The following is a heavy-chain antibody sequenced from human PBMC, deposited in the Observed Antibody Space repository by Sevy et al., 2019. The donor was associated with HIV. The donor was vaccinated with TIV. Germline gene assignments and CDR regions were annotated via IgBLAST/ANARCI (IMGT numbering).Heavy chain of an antibody. CDR3: ARELGAHYYYYGMDV. V-gene: IGHV3-30-3*01. D-gene: IGHD3-16*01. Sequence: GGSLRLSCAASGFTFSSYAMHWVRQAPSKGLEWVAVISYDGSNKYYADSVKGRFTISRDNSKNTLYLQMNSLRAEDTAVYYCARELGAHYYYYGMDVWGQGTTVTVSS. CDR2: ISYDGSNK. CDR1: GFTFSSYA. J-gene: IGHJ6*02.